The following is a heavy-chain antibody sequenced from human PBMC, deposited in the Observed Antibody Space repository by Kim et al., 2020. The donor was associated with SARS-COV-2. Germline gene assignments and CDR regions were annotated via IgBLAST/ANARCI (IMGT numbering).Heavy chain of an antibody. CDR1: GYKFTDFY. J-gene: IGHJ4*02. Sequence: ASVKVSCKTSGYKFTDFYIQWVRQAPGQGLEWLGQLNPNSGRAHFAQNFQGRVTMTRDTSISTAYLDLGSLTSDDTAMYYCARGGAEFDHWGQGTLVTVSS. CDR3: ARGGAEFDH. V-gene: IGHV1-2*06. CDR2: LNPNSGRA. D-gene: IGHD3-16*01.